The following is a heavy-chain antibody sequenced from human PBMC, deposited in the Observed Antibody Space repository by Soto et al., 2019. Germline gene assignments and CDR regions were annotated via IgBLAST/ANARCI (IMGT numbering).Heavy chain of an antibody. Sequence: TLAVTCAISXDGCSSTSAAWNCISQSPSVGREWLGRTFYRSKWYYDYAVSVKSRITINPDTSKNQFSLQLNSVTPEDTAVYYCSRRLKLGADYYGMDVWGQGTTVTVSS. CDR3: SRRLKLGADYYGMDV. D-gene: IGHD1-26*01. CDR2: TFYRSKWYY. CDR1: XDGCSSTSAA. V-gene: IGHV6-1*01. J-gene: IGHJ6*02.